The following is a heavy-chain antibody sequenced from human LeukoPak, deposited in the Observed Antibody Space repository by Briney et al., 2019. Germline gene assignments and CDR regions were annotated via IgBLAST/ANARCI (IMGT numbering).Heavy chain of an antibody. CDR1: GYSFLSIP. J-gene: IGHJ4*02. CDR3: ARVVVAATRDAPIDY. CDR2: INPNSGGT. Sequence: GTSVKVSCKASGYSFLSIPMSWVRQAPGQGLEWMGWINPNSGGTNYAQKFQGRVTMTRDTSISTAYMELSRLRSDDTAVYYCARVVVAATRDAPIDYWGQGTLVTVSS. V-gene: IGHV1-2*02. D-gene: IGHD2-15*01.